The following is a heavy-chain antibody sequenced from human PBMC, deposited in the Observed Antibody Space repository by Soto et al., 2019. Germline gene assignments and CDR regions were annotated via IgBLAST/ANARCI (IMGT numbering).Heavy chain of an antibody. CDR3: ARPSSGWENWFDP. D-gene: IGHD6-19*01. CDR1: GGSISSGGYS. J-gene: IGHJ5*02. V-gene: IGHV4-30-2*01. Sequence: SETLSLTCAVSGGSISSGGYSWSWFRQPPGKGLEWIGYIYHSGSTYYNPSLKSRVTISRDNAKNSLYLQMNSLRDDDTAVYYCARPSSGWENWFDPWGQGTLVTVSS. CDR2: IYHSGST.